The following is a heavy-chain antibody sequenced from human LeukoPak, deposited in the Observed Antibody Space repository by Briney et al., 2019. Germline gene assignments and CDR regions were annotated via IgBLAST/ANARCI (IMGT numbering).Heavy chain of an antibody. V-gene: IGHV1-2*02. J-gene: IGHJ4*02. CDR2: INPNSGGT. CDR1: GDTFTDYY. CDR3: ASARGYSYVAY. Sequence: ASVKVSCKASGDTFTDYYIHWVRQAPGQGLEWKGWINPNSGGTNYAQKFQGRVTMTRDTSISTAYMELSSLRSDDTAVFYCASARGYSYVAYWGQGTLVTVSS. D-gene: IGHD5-18*01.